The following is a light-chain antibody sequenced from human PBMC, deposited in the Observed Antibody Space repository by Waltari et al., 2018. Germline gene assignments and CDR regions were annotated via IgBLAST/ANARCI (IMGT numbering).Light chain of an antibody. CDR3: RQYVSLPVT. V-gene: IGKV3-20*01. J-gene: IGKJ1*01. Sequence: DIVLPHSPGTLSLSPGERATLSCRASQSVGWSLAWYQQKPGQAPRLLIYGASTRAPGIPERFSGGGSGTDFSLTISRLQPEDFAVYHCRQYVSLPVTFGQGTKVEIK. CDR1: QSVGWS. CDR2: GAS.